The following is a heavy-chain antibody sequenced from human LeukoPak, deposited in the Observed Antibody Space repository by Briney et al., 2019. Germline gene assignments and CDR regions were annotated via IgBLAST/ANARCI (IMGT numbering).Heavy chain of an antibody. V-gene: IGHV4-34*01. CDR2: INHSGST. CDR1: GGSFSGYY. D-gene: IGHD3-22*01. Sequence: NPSETLSLTCAVYGGSFSGYYWSWIRQPPGKGLEWIGEINHSGSTNYNPSLKSRVTISVDTSKNQFSLKLSSVTAADTAVYYCARAGSSGDAFDIWGQGTMVTVSS. CDR3: ARAGSSGDAFDI. J-gene: IGHJ3*02.